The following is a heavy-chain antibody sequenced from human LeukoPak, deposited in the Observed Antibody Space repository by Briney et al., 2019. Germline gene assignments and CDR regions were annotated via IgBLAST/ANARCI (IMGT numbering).Heavy chain of an antibody. D-gene: IGHD2-21*02. V-gene: IGHV4-59*01. CDR2: IYYSGST. CDR1: GGSISSYY. CDR3: ARDGFCGGDCYLAFDI. Sequence: SETLSLTCTVSGGSISSYYWSWVRQPPGKGREWIGYIYYSGSTNYNPSLKSRVTISVDTSKNQFSLKLSSVIAADTAVYYCARDGFCGGDCYLAFDIWGQGTMVTVSS. J-gene: IGHJ3*02.